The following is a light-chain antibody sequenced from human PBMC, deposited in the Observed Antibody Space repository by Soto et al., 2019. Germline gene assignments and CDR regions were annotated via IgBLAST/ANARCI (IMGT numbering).Light chain of an antibody. CDR2: DVS. J-gene: IGLJ1*01. CDR1: SSDVGAYNY. CDR3: KSFTTSDTYV. V-gene: IGLV2-14*03. Sequence: QSVLTQPASVSGSPGQSIAISCTGTSSDVGAYNYVSWYQQYPGKAPKLVIFDVSYRPSGVSTRFSGSKSGNTASLTISGLQAEDEAEYYCKSFTTSDTYVFGTGTKVTVL.